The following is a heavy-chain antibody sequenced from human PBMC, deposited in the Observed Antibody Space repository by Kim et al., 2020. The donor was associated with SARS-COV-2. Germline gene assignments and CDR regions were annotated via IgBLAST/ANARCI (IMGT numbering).Heavy chain of an antibody. CDR3: ARGVPTKYYDNLTGYLGWFDP. D-gene: IGHD3-9*01. V-gene: IGHV4-34*01. CDR1: GGSFSGYY. Sequence: SETLSLTCAVYGGSFSGYYWSWIRQPPGKGLEWIGEINHSGSTNYNPSLKSRVTISVDTSKNQFSLKLSSVTAADTAVYYCARGVPTKYYDNLTGYLGWFDPWGQGTLVTVSS. CDR2: INHSGST. J-gene: IGHJ5*02.